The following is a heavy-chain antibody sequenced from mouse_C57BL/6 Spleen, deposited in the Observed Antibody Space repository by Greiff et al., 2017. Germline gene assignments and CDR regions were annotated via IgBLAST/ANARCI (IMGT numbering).Heavy chain of an antibody. J-gene: IGHJ2*01. CDR3: ARSIDGYDFDY. CDR1: GYTFTSYW. V-gene: IGHV1-52*01. D-gene: IGHD2-2*01. Sequence: QVQLQQPGAELVRPGSSVKLSCKASGYTFTSYWMYWVKQRPIQGLEWIGNIDPSDSETYYHQKFKDKATLTVDKSSSTAYLQLSSLTSEDSAVEYCARSIDGYDFDYWGQGTTLTVSS. CDR2: IDPSDSET.